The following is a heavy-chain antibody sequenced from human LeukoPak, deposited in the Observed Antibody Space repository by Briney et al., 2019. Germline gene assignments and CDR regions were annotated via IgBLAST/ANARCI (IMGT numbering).Heavy chain of an antibody. V-gene: IGHV4-61*02. J-gene: IGHJ4*02. D-gene: IGHD1-26*01. CDR3: ARAKWELLKYYFDY. Sequence: SQTLSLTCTVSGGSISSGSYYWSWIRQPAGKGLEWIGRIYTSGSTNYNPSLNSRVTISVDTSKNQFSLKLSSVTAADTAVYYCARAKWELLKYYFDYWGQGTLVTVSS. CDR2: IYTSGST. CDR1: GGSISSGSYY.